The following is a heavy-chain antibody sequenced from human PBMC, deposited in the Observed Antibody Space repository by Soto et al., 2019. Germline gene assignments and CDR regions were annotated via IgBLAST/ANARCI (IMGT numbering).Heavy chain of an antibody. CDR1: GGSVSSGSYY. CDR3: ARRYGGAVDY. V-gene: IGHV4-61*01. J-gene: IGHJ4*02. Sequence: SETLSLTCTVSGGSVSSGSYYWSWIRQPPGKGLEWIGYIYYSGSTNYNPSLKSRVTMSVDTSKSQFSLKLSSVTSADTAVYYCARRYGGAVDYWGQGTLVTVSS. D-gene: IGHD3-10*01. CDR2: IYYSGST.